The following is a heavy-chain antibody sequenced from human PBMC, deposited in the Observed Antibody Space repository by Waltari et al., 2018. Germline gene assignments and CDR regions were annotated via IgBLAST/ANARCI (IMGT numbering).Heavy chain of an antibody. CDR2: FNSNGNA. V-gene: IGHV4-4*07. Sequence: HVQLQESGPGLVKPLETLSLTCTLSGASICNYFSNSLRQTAAKGLEWIARFNSNGNANNNAPLSCGVTISVKTSSNQVSRDLRGGTAAVTAMYYCARDPGCGSNCYNIGWYFERWGRGTLVTVSS. D-gene: IGHD2-21*01. CDR1: GASICNYF. CDR3: ARDPGCGSNCYNIGWYFER. J-gene: IGHJ2*01.